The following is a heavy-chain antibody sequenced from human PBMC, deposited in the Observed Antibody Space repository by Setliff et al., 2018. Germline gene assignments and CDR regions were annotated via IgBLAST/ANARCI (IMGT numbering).Heavy chain of an antibody. CDR3: ARVRPCGVDCPTGVGGPYYFDH. J-gene: IGHJ4*02. D-gene: IGHD2-21*02. CDR2: ISCYDGNT. V-gene: IGHV1-18*01. CDR1: GYTFNSYG. Sequence: GASVKVSCKASGYTFNSYGITWVRQAPGQGLEWMGWISCYDGNTRYARKIQGRATMTTDTSTTTAYMELRSLTSDDTAVYYCARVRPCGVDCPTGVGGPYYFDHWGQGTLVTVSS.